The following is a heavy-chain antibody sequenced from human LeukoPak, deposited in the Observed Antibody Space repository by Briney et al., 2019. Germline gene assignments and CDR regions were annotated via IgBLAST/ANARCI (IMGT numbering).Heavy chain of an antibody. CDR1: GYTFTGYY. V-gene: IGHV1-2*02. Sequence: GSVKVSCKAFGYTFTGYYMHWVRQAPGQGLEWMGWINTNSGVTKYAQKFQGRVTMTRDTSISTAYMELSRLRSDDTAVYYCARGPGYSSSWYLGYYYYCGMDVWGQGTTVTVSS. CDR2: INTNSGVT. D-gene: IGHD6-13*01. J-gene: IGHJ6*02. CDR3: ARGPGYSSSWYLGYYYYCGMDV.